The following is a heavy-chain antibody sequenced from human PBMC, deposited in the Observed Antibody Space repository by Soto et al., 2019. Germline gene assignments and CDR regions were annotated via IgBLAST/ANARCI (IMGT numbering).Heavy chain of an antibody. CDR3: AHRRSYGSGSRWFDP. D-gene: IGHD3-10*01. J-gene: IGHJ5*02. V-gene: IGHV2-5*02. CDR2: IYWDDDK. Sequence: QITLKESGPTLVKPTQTLTLTCTFSGFSLSTSGVGVGWIRQPPGKALEWLALIYWDDDKRYSPSLKSRLTITKDTSKNQVVLTMTNMDPVDTATYYCAHRRSYGSGSRWFDPWGQGTLVTVSS. CDR1: GFSLSTSGVG.